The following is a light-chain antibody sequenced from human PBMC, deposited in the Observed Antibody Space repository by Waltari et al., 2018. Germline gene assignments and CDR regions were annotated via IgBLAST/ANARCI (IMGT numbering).Light chain of an antibody. CDR3: ATRDEGPTVV. J-gene: IGLJ2*01. CDR2: LTH. V-gene: IGLV1-47*01. CDR1: ISKIGTHY. Sequence: QSVLTQPPSASGTPGQSVTISCSGRISKIGTHYVYWDQQLPGTAPKLLIYLTHQRPSGVPDRFSASKSGTSASLAISGLRFEDEADYYCATRDEGPTVVFGGGTKLTVL.